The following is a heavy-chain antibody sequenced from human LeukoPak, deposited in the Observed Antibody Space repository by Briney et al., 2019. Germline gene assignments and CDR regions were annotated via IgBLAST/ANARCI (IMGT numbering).Heavy chain of an antibody. Sequence: PSETLSLTCTVSGGSISSYYWSWIRQPPGKGLEWTGYIYYSGSTNYNPSLKSRVTISVDTSKNQFSLRLSSVTAADTAVYYCARGYCGSTSCYGVFDYWGQGTLVTVSS. CDR2: IYYSGST. CDR1: GGSISSYY. CDR3: ARGYCGSTSCYGVFDY. J-gene: IGHJ4*02. D-gene: IGHD2-2*01. V-gene: IGHV4-59*01.